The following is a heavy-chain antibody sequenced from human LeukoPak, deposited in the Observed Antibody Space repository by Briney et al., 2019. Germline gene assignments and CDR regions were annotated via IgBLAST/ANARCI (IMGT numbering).Heavy chain of an antibody. J-gene: IGHJ4*02. CDR3: ARSPLMYRGPYFDY. V-gene: IGHV4-31*03. CDR1: GGSISSGGYY. CDR2: IYYSGST. D-gene: IGHD2-8*01. Sequence: SETLSLTCTVSGGSISSGGYYWSWIRQHPGKGLEWIGYIYYSGSTYYNPSLKSRVTISVDTSKNQFSLKLSSVTAADTAVYYCARSPLMYRGPYFDYWGQGTLVTVSS.